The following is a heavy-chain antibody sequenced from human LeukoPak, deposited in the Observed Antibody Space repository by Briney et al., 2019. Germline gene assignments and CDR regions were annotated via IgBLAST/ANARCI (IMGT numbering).Heavy chain of an antibody. CDR1: GVSISSSNSY. CDR3: STSGTYGSGSYYNPASIHYN. CDR2: IYYSGNT. V-gene: IGHV4-39*07. Sequence: SETLSLTCTVSGVSISSSNSYWGWIRQPPGKGLEWIGSIYYSGNTYYNASLKSQVSISIDTSNNQFSLKLSSVTAADTAVYYCSTSGTYGSGSYYNPASIHYNWGQGTLVTVSS. J-gene: IGHJ4*02. D-gene: IGHD3-10*01.